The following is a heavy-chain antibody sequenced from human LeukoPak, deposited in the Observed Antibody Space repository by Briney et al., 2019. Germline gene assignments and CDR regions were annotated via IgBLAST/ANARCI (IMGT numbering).Heavy chain of an antibody. D-gene: IGHD3-3*01. Sequence: ASVKVSCKASGYTFTGYYMHWVRQAPGQGLEWMGWINPNSGGTNYAQKFQGRVTMTRDTSISTAYMELSRLRSDDTAVYYCAKTYYDFWSGYYIPRDVWGKGPTVTVSS. V-gene: IGHV1-2*02. CDR1: GYTFTGYY. CDR2: INPNSGGT. CDR3: AKTYYDFWSGYYIPRDV. J-gene: IGHJ6*04.